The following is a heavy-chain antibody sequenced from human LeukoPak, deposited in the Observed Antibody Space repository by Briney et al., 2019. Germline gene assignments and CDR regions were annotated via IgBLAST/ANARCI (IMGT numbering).Heavy chain of an antibody. Sequence: SETLSLTCSVSGGSISSSSNYWGWIRQPPGKGLEWIGSIYNGGSTYYNSSLKSRVTISVDTSNNQFSLRLSSVTAADTAVYYCATTTIRLGFWGQGTLVTVSS. CDR2: IYNGGST. D-gene: IGHD1-26*01. V-gene: IGHV4-39*07. CDR3: ATTTIRLGF. CDR1: GGSISSSSNY. J-gene: IGHJ4*02.